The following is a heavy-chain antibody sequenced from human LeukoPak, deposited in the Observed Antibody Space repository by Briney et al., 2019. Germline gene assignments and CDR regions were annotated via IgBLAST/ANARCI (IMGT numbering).Heavy chain of an antibody. J-gene: IGHJ4*02. Sequence: AGGSLGLSGAASGFTFSSYAMAGAGKAPGKGRGWVSAISGSGGSTYYADSVKGRFTISRDNSKNTLYLQMNSLRAEDTAVYYCAKDQYYDSSGTFDYWGQGTLVTVSS. V-gene: IGHV3-23*01. CDR2: ISGSGGST. D-gene: IGHD3-22*01. CDR1: GFTFSSYA. CDR3: AKDQYYDSSGTFDY.